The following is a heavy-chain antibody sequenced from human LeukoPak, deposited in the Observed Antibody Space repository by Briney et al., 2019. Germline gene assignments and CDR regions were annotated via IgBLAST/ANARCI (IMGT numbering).Heavy chain of an antibody. Sequence: PGGSLRLSCAASGFTLGNYAMSWVRQTPGKGLEWVSVTSGSGKITSHAESVKGRFTISRDNSNNAVYLQMNSLRAEDTAVYYCAKVRVGFWSGYLDYWGQGTLVTVSS. CDR3: AKVRVGFWSGYLDY. CDR2: TSGSGKIT. V-gene: IGHV3-23*01. J-gene: IGHJ4*02. D-gene: IGHD3-3*01. CDR1: GFTLGNYA.